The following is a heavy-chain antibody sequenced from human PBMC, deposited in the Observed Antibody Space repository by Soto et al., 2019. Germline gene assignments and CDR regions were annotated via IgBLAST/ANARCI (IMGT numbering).Heavy chain of an antibody. J-gene: IGHJ4*02. CDR2: IYTSGST. CDR1: GGSISSYY. Sequence: PSETLSLTCTVSGGSISSYYWSWIRQPAGKGLEWIGRIYTSGSTNYNPSLKSRVTMSVDTSKNQFSLKLSSVTAADTAVYYCARSYGYYYDSSVYFDYWGQGTLVTVSS. CDR3: ARSYGYYYDSSVYFDY. D-gene: IGHD3-22*01. V-gene: IGHV4-4*07.